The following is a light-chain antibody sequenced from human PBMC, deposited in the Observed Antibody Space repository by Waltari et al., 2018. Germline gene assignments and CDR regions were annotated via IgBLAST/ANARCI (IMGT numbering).Light chain of an antibody. CDR3: QQYYSYPWT. V-gene: IGKV1-8*01. CDR2: AAS. J-gene: IGKJ1*01. CDR1: QGISSY. Sequence: AIRMIQSPSSFSASTGVRLTITCPASQGISSYLAWYQQKPGKAPKLLIYAASTLQSGVPSRFSGSGSGTDFTLTISCLQSEDFATYYCQQYYSYPWTFGQGTKVEIK.